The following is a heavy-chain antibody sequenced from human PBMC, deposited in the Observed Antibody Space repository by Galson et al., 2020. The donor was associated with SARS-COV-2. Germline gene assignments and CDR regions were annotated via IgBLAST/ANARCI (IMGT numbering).Heavy chain of an antibody. CDR2: TRNKANSYTT. Sequence: TGGSLRLSCAASGFTFSDHYMDWVRQAPGKGLEWVGRTRNKANSYTTEYAASVKGRFTISRDDSKNSLYLQMNSLKTEDTAVYYCAREDGSGIEQVYYYYGMDVWGQGTTVTVSS. CDR3: AREDGSGIEQVYYYYGMDV. CDR1: GFTFSDHY. J-gene: IGHJ6*02. V-gene: IGHV3-72*01. D-gene: IGHD3-10*01.